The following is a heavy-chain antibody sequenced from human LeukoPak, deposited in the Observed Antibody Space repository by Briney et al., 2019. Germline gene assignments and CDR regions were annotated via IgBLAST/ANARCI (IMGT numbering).Heavy chain of an antibody. V-gene: IGHV3-33*01. CDR3: ARDPRGSWIVDY. Sequence: TGGSLGLSCAASGFTFSSYGMHWVRQAPGKGLEWVAVIWYDGSYTYYAESVKGRFTISRDNAKNSLYLQMNSLRAEDTAVYYCARDPRGSWIVDYWGQGTLVTVPS. J-gene: IGHJ4*02. D-gene: IGHD6-13*01. CDR1: GFTFSSYG. CDR2: IWYDGSYT.